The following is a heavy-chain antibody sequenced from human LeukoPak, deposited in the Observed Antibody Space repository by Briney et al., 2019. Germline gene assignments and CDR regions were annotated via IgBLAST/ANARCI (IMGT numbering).Heavy chain of an antibody. CDR3: AGLVTGYFDY. D-gene: IGHD3-9*01. J-gene: IGHJ4*02. V-gene: IGHV4-34*01. CDR1: GGSFSGYY. CDR2: INHSGST. Sequence: SETLSLTCTVSGGSFSGYYWSWIRQPPGKGLEWIGEINHSGSTNYNPSLKSRVTISVDTSKNQFSLKLSSATAADTAVYYCAGLVTGYFDYWGQGTLVTVSS.